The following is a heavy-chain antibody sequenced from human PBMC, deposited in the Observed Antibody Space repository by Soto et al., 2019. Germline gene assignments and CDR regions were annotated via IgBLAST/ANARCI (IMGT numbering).Heavy chain of an antibody. Sequence: QVQLVQSGAEVKKPGSSVKVSCKASGGTFSSYVIGWVRQAPGQGLEWMGGIISIFGTTHYAQRFQGRVTITADESPSTAYMELSSPRSEDTAVYYCATPLAYAMRGWDGLDVWGQGTTVTVSS. CDR3: ATPLAYAMRGWDGLDV. CDR1: GGTFSSYV. CDR2: IISIFGTT. V-gene: IGHV1-69*01. D-gene: IGHD2-8*01. J-gene: IGHJ6*02.